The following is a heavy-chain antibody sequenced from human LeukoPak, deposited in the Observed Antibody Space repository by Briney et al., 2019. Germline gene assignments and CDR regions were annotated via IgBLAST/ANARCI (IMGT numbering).Heavy chain of an antibody. J-gene: IGHJ5*02. V-gene: IGHV1-46*01. D-gene: IGHD6-6*01. CDR1: GYTFTGYY. Sequence: GASVKVSRKASGYTFTGYYMHWVRQAPGQGLEWMGIINPSGGSTSYAQKFQGRVTMTRDTSTSTVYMELSSLRSEDTAVYYCARDSGIAARMLVWFDPWGQGTLVTVSS. CDR2: INPSGGST. CDR3: ARDSGIAARMLVWFDP.